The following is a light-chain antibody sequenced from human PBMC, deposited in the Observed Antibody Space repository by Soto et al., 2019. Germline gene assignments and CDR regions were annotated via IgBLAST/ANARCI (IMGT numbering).Light chain of an antibody. CDR1: SSDVGSYNY. J-gene: IGLJ1*01. Sequence: QSVLTQPASVSGSPGQSITISCTGTSSDVGSYNYVSWYQQHPGKAPKLMIYEVSDRPSGISSRFSGSKSGNTASLTISGLQTEDEADYYCSSDTSSSTLFGTGTKVNVL. CDR3: SSDTSSSTL. CDR2: EVS. V-gene: IGLV2-14*01.